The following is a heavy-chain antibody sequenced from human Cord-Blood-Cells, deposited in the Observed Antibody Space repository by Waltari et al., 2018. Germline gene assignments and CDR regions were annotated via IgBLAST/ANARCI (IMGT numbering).Heavy chain of an antibody. D-gene: IGHD6-13*01. V-gene: IGHV3-21*01. Sequence: QAPGKGLEWVSSISSSSSYIYYADSVKGRFTISRDNAKSSLYLQINSLRAEDTAVYYCARDPVRAAAGIRDAFDIWGQGTMVTVAS. J-gene: IGHJ3*02. CDR3: ARDPVRAAAGIRDAFDI. CDR2: ISSSSSYI.